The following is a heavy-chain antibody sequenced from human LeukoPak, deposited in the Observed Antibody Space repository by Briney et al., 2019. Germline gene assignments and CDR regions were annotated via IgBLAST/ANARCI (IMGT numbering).Heavy chain of an antibody. D-gene: IGHD5-18*01. CDR3: ARDSIGGSYGNSDY. CDR2: ISSSSSIK. J-gene: IGHJ4*02. V-gene: IGHV3-48*02. Sequence: PGGSLRLSCAASGFTFINAWMNWVRQAPGKGLEWVSYISSSSSIKYYADSVKGRFTISRDNAKNSLYLQMNSLRDEDTAVYYCARDSIGGSYGNSDYWGQGTLVTVSS. CDR1: GFTFINAW.